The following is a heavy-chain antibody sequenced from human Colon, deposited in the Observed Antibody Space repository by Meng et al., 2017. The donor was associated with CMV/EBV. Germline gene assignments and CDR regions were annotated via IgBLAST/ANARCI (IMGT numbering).Heavy chain of an antibody. CDR2: IKFDGSAT. CDR1: GFTFSSYW. J-gene: IGHJ4*02. V-gene: IGHV3-74*03. Sequence: GFTFSSYWMHWVRQDPGKELVWVSRIKFDGSATTYTDSVESRFTISRDNAKNTVYLQMHSLRAEDTALYYCGRGGPYDSSGKRIDFWGQGTLVTVSS. D-gene: IGHD3-22*01. CDR3: GRGGPYDSSGKRIDF.